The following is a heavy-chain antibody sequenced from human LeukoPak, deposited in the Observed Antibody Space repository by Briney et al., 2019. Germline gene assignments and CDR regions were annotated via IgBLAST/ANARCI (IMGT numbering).Heavy chain of an antibody. CDR3: ARVRIAAAGTSNY. Sequence: ASVKVSCKASGYTFTGYYMHWVRQAPGQGLEWMGRINPNSSGTNYAQKFQGRVTMTRDTSISTAYMELSRLRSDGTAVYYCARVRIAAAGTSNYWGQGTLVTVSS. CDR1: GYTFTGYY. J-gene: IGHJ4*02. V-gene: IGHV1-2*06. D-gene: IGHD6-13*01. CDR2: INPNSSGT.